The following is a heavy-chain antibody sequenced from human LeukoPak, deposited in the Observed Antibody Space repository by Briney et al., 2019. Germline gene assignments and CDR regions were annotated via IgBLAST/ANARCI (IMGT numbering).Heavy chain of an antibody. Sequence: GASVKVSCKASGYTFTSYGISWVRRAPGQGLEWMGWISAYNGNTNYAQKLQGRVTMTTDTSTSTAYMELRSLRSDDTAVYYCARDLSYYDILTGYYRYYYYGMDVWGQGTTVTVSS. CDR2: ISAYNGNT. D-gene: IGHD3-9*01. J-gene: IGHJ6*02. CDR1: GYTFTSYG. V-gene: IGHV1-18*01. CDR3: ARDLSYYDILTGYYRYYYYGMDV.